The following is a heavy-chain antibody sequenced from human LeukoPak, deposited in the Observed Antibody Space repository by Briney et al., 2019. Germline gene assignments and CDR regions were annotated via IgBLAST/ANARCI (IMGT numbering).Heavy chain of an antibody. D-gene: IGHD3-16*02. Sequence: GGSLRLSCAASGFTFSSYSMNWVGQAPGKGLEGVSYISSSSSTIYYADSVKGRFTISRDNAKNSLYLQMNSLRAEDTAVYYCARDRYYDYVWGSYRYTGAFDIRGQGTMVTVSS. V-gene: IGHV3-48*04. CDR2: ISSSSSTI. J-gene: IGHJ3*02. CDR1: GFTFSSYS. CDR3: ARDRYYDYVWGSYRYTGAFDI.